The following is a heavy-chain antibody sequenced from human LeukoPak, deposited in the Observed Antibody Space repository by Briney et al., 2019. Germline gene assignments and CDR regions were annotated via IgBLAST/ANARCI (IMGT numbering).Heavy chain of an antibody. CDR3: ARLVPPTTYYYSGMDV. Sequence: TGGSLRLSCEASGFTFSNYAMSWVRQAPGKGPEWVSSISRSGDTTYHADSVKGRLTISRDNSKNTLYLQMSSLGAEDTAVYYCARLVPPTTYYYSGMDVWGQGTTVTVSS. CDR1: GFTFSNYA. CDR2: ISRSGDTT. J-gene: IGHJ6*02. V-gene: IGHV3-23*01. D-gene: IGHD1-26*01.